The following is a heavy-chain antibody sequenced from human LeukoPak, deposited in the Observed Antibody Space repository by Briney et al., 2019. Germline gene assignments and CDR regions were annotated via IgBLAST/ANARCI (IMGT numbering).Heavy chain of an antibody. CDR2: ISSSSSYI. D-gene: IGHD1-26*01. CDR3: ARERGGSPDY. V-gene: IGHV3-21*01. J-gene: IGHJ4*02. Sequence: GGSLRLSCAASGFTISSYSMNWVRQAPGKGLEWVSSISSSSSYIYYADSVKGRFTISRGNAKNSLYLQMNSLRAEDTAVYYCARERGGSPDYWGQGTLVTVSS. CDR1: GFTISSYS.